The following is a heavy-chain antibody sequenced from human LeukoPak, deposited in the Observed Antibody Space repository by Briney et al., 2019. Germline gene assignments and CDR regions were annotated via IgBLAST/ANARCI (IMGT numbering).Heavy chain of an antibody. CDR2: ISSSSSYI. CDR3: AREGYCSGGSCYVDAFDI. Sequence: GGSLRLSCAASGFTFSSYSMNWVRQAPGKGLEWVSSISSSSSYIYYADSVKGRFTISRDNAKNSLYLQMNSLRAEDTALYYCAREGYCSGGSCYVDAFDIWGQGTMVTVSS. V-gene: IGHV3-21*04. J-gene: IGHJ3*02. CDR1: GFTFSSYS. D-gene: IGHD2-15*01.